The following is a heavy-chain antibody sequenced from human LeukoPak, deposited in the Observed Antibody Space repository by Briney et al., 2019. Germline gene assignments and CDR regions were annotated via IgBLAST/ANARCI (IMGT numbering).Heavy chain of an antibody. CDR1: GGSFTSTNW. CDR3: AREGGFYRPLDY. J-gene: IGHJ4*02. D-gene: IGHD3-3*01. CDR2: FHRDGRT. V-gene: IGHV4-4*02. Sequence: SETLSLTCAVSGGSFTSTNWWSGGRQPPEKGVEWIGKFHRDGRTNYNESLKSRLIMSVDLPENHISLKLNSVTAADTAVYYCAREGGFYRPLDYSGQGTLVTVSS.